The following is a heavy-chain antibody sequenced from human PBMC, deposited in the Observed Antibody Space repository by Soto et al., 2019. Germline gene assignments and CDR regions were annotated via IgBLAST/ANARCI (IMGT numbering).Heavy chain of an antibody. CDR1: GFTVSSNY. V-gene: IGHV3-53*01. J-gene: IGHJ4*02. D-gene: IGHD6-6*01. Sequence: GGSLRLSCAASGFTVSSNYMSWVRQAPGKGLEWVSVIYSGGSTYYADSVKGRFTISRDNSKNTLYLQMNSLRAEDTAVYYCARDLREGYSSSSYFDYWGQGTLVTVSS. CDR3: ARDLREGYSSSSYFDY. CDR2: IYSGGST.